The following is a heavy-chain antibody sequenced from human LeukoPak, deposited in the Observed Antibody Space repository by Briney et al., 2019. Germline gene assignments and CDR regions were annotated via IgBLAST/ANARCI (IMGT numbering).Heavy chain of an antibody. D-gene: IGHD2-15*01. Sequence: PGGSLRLSCAASGFIFDDYAMHWVRQVPGKGLEWVSGISRNSGTRDYADSVKGRFTISRGNAENSLYLQMNSLRAEDTALYYCAKATTSGGSPLGAFDFWGQGTLVTVSS. CDR2: ISRNSGTR. CDR1: GFIFDDYA. CDR3: AKATTSGGSPLGAFDF. V-gene: IGHV3-9*01. J-gene: IGHJ3*01.